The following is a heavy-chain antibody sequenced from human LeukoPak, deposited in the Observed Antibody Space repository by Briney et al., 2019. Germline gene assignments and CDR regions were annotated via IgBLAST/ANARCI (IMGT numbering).Heavy chain of an antibody. CDR3: VRGVNWGLDAFDI. CDR2: AYYRSKWLY. J-gene: IGHJ3*02. V-gene: IGHV6-1*01. D-gene: IGHD7-27*01. Sequence: SQTLSLTCAISGDSGSFNSDVWNWIRQSPSRGLEWLGRAYYRSKWLYDYAVSVKGRLTITPDTPKNQFSLQLNSVTPEDTAVYYCVRGVNWGLDAFDIWGQGTMFTVSS. CDR1: GDSGSFNSDV.